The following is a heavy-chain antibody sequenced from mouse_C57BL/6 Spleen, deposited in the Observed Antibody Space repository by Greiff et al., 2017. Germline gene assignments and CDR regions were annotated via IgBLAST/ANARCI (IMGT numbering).Heavy chain of an antibody. J-gene: IGHJ4*01. CDR2: ISYDGSN. Sequence: EVQLQQSGPGLVKPSQSLSLTCSVTGYSITSGYYWNWIRQFPGNILEWMGYISYDGSNNYNPSLKNRSSITRDTSKNQLFLKLNSVTTEDTATYYCARWYYAMDYWGQGTSVTVSS. V-gene: IGHV3-6*01. CDR1: GYSITSGYY. CDR3: ARWYYAMDY.